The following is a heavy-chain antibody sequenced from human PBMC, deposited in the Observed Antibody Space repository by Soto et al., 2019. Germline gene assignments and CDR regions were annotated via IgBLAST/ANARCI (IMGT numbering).Heavy chain of an antibody. V-gene: IGHV3-23*01. CDR2: ISGSGGST. J-gene: IGHJ4*02. CDR3: AKVSFGSSSGREDY. CDR1: GFTFSSYA. D-gene: IGHD6-6*01. Sequence: GSLRLSCAASGFTFSSYAMSWVRQAPGKGLEWVSAISGSGGSTYYADSVKGRFTISRDNSKNTLYLQMNSLRAEDTAVYYCAKVSFGSSSGREDYWGQGTLVTVSS.